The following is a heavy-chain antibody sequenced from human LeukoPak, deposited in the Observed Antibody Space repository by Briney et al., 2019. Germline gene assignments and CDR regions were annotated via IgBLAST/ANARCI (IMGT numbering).Heavy chain of an antibody. CDR2: INHSGST. V-gene: IGHV4-34*01. D-gene: IGHD6-6*01. J-gene: IGHJ4*02. CDR3: AKGLSIAARSTGGD. CDR1: GGSFSGYY. Sequence: PSETLSLTCAVYGGSFSGYYWSWIRQPPGKGLEWIGEINHSGSTNYNPSLKSRVTISVDTSKNQFSLKLSSATAADTAVYYCAKGLSIAARSTGGDWGQGTLVTVSS.